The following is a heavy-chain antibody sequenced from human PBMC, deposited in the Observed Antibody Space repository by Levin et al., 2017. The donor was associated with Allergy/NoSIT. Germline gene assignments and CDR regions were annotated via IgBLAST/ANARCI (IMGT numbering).Heavy chain of an antibody. J-gene: IGHJ6*03. D-gene: IGHD3-10*01. Sequence: PGGSLRLSCAASGFTFSSYNMNWVRQAPGKGLEWVSSISRSSDYIYYADSVKGRFTVSRDNAKNSLYLQMNSLRAEDTAVYYCARPVYGSESYYAYYYYYMDVWGKGTTVTVSS. CDR1: GFTFSSYN. V-gene: IGHV3-21*01. CDR3: ARPVYGSESYYAYYYYYMDV. CDR2: ISRSSDYI.